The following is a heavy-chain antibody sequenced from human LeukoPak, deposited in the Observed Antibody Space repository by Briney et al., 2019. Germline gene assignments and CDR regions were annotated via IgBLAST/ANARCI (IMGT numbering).Heavy chain of an antibody. D-gene: IGHD6-13*01. J-gene: IGHJ6*03. Sequence: PSETLSLTCTVSGGSISSYYWSWIRQPPGKWLEWVGEINHSGSTNYNPSLKSRVTISVDTSKNQFSLKLSSVTAADTAVYYCARVGPNSSSWYYYYYYYMDVWGKGTTVTVSS. CDR2: INHSGST. V-gene: IGHV4-34*01. CDR1: GGSISSYY. CDR3: ARVGPNSSSWYYYYYYYMDV.